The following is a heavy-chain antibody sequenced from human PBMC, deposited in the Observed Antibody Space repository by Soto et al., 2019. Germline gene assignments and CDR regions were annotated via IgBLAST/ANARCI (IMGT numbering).Heavy chain of an antibody. Sequence: ASVKVSCKASGYTFTRYTMNWVRQAPGQRLEWMGWINPDNGNTKSSQKFQDRVIITRDTSASTAYMDLSSLRSEDTAVYYCARGIATGQLDPWGQGTLVTVPQ. D-gene: IGHD2-15*01. CDR3: ARGIATGQLDP. CDR1: GYTFTRYT. V-gene: IGHV1-3*01. CDR2: INPDNGNT. J-gene: IGHJ5*02.